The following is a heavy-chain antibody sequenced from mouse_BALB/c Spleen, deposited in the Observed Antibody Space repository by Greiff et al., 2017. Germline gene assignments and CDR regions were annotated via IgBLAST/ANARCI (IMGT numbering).Heavy chain of an antibody. D-gene: IGHD2-4*01. Sequence: QVQLQQSGAELARPGASVKLSCKASGYTFTSYWMQWVKQRPGQGLEWIGAIYPGDGDTRYTQKFKGKATLTAAKSSSTAYMQLSSLASEDSAVYYCARSEITSYAMDYWGQGTSVTVSS. V-gene: IGHV1-87*01. CDR2: IYPGDGDT. J-gene: IGHJ4*01. CDR1: GYTFTSYW. CDR3: ARSEITSYAMDY.